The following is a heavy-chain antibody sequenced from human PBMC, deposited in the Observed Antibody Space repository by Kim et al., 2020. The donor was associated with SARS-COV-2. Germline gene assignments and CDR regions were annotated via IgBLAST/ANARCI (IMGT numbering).Heavy chain of an antibody. J-gene: IGHJ6*02. CDR2: ISAYNGNT. CDR3: ASGISVVPAADYYYYYGMDV. V-gene: IGHV1-18*01. CDR1: GYTFTSYG. Sequence: ASVKVSCKASGYTFTSYGISWVRQAPGQGLEWMGWISAYNGNTNYAQKLQGRVTMTTDTSTSTAYMELRSLRSDDTAVYYCASGISVVPAADYYYYYGMDVWGQGTTVTVSS. D-gene: IGHD2-2*01.